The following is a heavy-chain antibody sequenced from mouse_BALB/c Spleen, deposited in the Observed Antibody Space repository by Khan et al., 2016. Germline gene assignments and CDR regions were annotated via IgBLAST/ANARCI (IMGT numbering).Heavy chain of an antibody. V-gene: IGHV9-3*02. CDR2: ITTDTGEP. D-gene: IGHD2-2*01. CDR3: ARDGFDGNDGED. CDR1: GYTFTNYE. J-gene: IGHJ1*01. Sequence: IQLVQSGPELMKPGETVKISCTASGYTFTNYELHWVKQTPGKGLKWMGWITTDTGEPTYAEEFKGRFAFSLDTSASTSYLQINNLTTEDTATYVCARDGFDGNDGEDWGEGTTLTVSS.